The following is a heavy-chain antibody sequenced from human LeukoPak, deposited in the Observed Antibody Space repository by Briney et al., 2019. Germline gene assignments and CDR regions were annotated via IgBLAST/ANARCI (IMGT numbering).Heavy chain of an antibody. CDR3: ARTRDIVVVPAAPKGYYYYMDV. Sequence: GASVKVSCKASGYTFTGYYMHWVRQAPGQGLEWMGWISAYNGNTNYAQKLQGRVTMTTDTSTSTAYMELRSLRSDDTAVYYCARTRDIVVVPAAPKGYYYYMDVWGKGTTVTVSS. D-gene: IGHD2-2*01. CDR2: ISAYNGNT. V-gene: IGHV1-18*04. CDR1: GYTFTGYY. J-gene: IGHJ6*03.